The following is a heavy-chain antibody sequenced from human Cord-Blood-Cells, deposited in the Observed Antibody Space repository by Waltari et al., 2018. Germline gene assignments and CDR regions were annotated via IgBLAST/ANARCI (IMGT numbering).Heavy chain of an antibody. CDR3: ARGRGYYDSSGYYPFDY. J-gene: IGHJ4*02. D-gene: IGHD3-22*01. CDR2: MNPNSGNT. Sequence: VQLVHSGAEVKKPGASLKFSCTAPASPFTSSDINWVRQATGQGLEWMGWMNPNSGNTGYAQKFQGRVTMTRNTSISTAYMELSSLRSEDTAVYYCARGRGYYDSSGYYPFDYWGQGTLVTVSS. V-gene: IGHV1-8*02. CDR1: ASPFTSSD.